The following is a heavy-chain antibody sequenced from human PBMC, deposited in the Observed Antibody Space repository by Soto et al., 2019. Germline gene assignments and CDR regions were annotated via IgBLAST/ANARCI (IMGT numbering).Heavy chain of an antibody. J-gene: IGHJ4*02. Sequence: PWETLSLTCTVSGGSVNSDFYYWSWIRQPPGKGLEWIGYIYYTGSTNYNPSLKSRVTISLDTSRNQFSLKLSSVTAADTAVFYCAREYSNSPEAFDYWGQGALVTVSS. D-gene: IGHD6-6*01. V-gene: IGHV4-61*01. CDR2: IYYTGST. CDR3: AREYSNSPEAFDY. CDR1: GGSVNSDFYY.